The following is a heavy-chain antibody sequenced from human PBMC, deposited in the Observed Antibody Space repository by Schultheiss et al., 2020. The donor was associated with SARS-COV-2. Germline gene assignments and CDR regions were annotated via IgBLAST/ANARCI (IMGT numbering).Heavy chain of an antibody. J-gene: IGHJ4*02. Sequence: SETLSLTCTVSGISMNNYYWSWIRQPPGKGLEWIGYIYYSGSTTNFNPSLKSRVTISVDTSKSQFSLKLSSVTAADTAVYYCARVVSLPNYYFDYWGQGTLVTVSS. CDR1: GISMNNYY. CDR3: ARVVSLPNYYFDY. V-gene: IGHV4-59*01. D-gene: IGHD3-16*02. CDR2: IYYSGST.